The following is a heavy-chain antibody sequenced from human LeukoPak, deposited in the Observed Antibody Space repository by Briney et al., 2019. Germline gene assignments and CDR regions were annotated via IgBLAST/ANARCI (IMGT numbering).Heavy chain of an antibody. J-gene: IGHJ4*02. CDR1: GYSFTSYW. CDR2: IYPGDSDT. D-gene: IGHD3-16*02. V-gene: IGHV5-51*01. Sequence: GESLKISCKGSGYSFTSYWIGWVRQMPGKGLEWMGIIYPGDSDTRYSPSFQGQVTISADKSVSTAYLQWSSLKASDIAMYYCARHPTRRQAFEGVITQLPDYWGQGTLVTVSS. CDR3: ARHPTRRQAFEGVITQLPDY.